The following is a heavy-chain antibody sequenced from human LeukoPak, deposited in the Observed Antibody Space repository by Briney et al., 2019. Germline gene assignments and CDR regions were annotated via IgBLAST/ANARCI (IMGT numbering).Heavy chain of an antibody. CDR3: AREAEEDDAFDI. J-gene: IGHJ3*02. V-gene: IGHV3-33*07. CDR1: GFTFSRYS. CDR2: IWYDGSNK. Sequence: PGGSLRLSCSASGFTFSRYSMNWVRQPPGKGLEWVAVIWYDGSNKYYADSVKGRFTISRDNSKSTLYLQMNSLRAEDTAVYYCAREAEEDDAFDIWGQGTMVTVSS. D-gene: IGHD1-14*01.